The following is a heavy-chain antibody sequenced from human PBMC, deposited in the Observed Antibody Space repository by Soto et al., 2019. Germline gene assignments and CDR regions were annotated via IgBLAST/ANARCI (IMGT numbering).Heavy chain of an antibody. J-gene: IGHJ4*02. D-gene: IGHD2-21*01. CDR2: IYHSGRT. V-gene: IGHV4-30-2*01. CDR1: GGSISSGGYS. CDR3: ARGPTHSH. Sequence: HLQLQESGSGLVKPSQTLSLTCAVSGGSISSGGYSWSWIRQPPGKGMEWIGYIYHSGRTYYNPSLKRRVTIAVHRSKHQFSLKMSSVTAADTAVYYCARGPTHSHWRQGTLVTVSA.